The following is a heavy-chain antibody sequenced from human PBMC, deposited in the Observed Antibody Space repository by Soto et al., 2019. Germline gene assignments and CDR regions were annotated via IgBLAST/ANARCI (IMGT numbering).Heavy chain of an antibody. CDR1: GFAFSNAW. V-gene: IGHV3-15*07. Sequence: PGXSLILSCAASGFAFSNAWMNCVRQAPFKGLEWVGRIKSKTDGGTTDYAAPVKGRFTISRDDSKNTLYLQMNSLKTEDTVVYYCTGSYGRYYYYGMDVWGQGTTVTVSS. CDR3: TGSYGRYYYYGMDV. D-gene: IGHD5-18*01. J-gene: IGHJ6*02. CDR2: IKSKTDGGTT.